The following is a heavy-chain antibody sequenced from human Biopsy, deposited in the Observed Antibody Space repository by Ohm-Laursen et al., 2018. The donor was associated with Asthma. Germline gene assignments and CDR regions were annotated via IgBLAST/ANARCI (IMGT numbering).Heavy chain of an antibody. V-gene: IGHV3-30*03. CDR2: ISYDGSNK. D-gene: IGHD3-3*01. J-gene: IGHJ1*01. Sequence: SLRLSCTATGFTFSSYGMHWVRQAPGKGLEWVAVISYDGSNKYYADSVKGRFTISRDDAKNLLFLQMNSLRAEDTAVYYCARTFHFWSPYHAEHYQLWGQGTLVTVSS. CDR1: GFTFSSYG. CDR3: ARTFHFWSPYHAEHYQL.